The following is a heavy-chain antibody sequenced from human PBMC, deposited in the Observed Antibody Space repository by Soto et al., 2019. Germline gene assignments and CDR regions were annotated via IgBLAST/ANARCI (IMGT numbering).Heavy chain of an antibody. CDR1: GYTFTSYG. V-gene: IGHV1-18*01. Sequence: QVQLVQSGPEVKKPGASVKVSCKASGYTFTSYGFSWVRQAPGQGLEWMGGISAHNGDTIYAQKFQDRITMTTDTSTNTAYLELRRLKSGDTAVFYCARSSGTYPPSRYYYGLDVWGQGTTVTVSS. CDR3: ARSSGTYPPSRYYYGLDV. D-gene: IGHD1-26*01. CDR2: ISAHNGDT. J-gene: IGHJ6*02.